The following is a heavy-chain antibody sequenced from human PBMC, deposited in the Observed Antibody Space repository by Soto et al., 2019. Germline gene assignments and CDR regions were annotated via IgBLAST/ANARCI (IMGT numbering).Heavy chain of an antibody. CDR3: ARHGRRIAVADIDY. CDR2: IYYSGST. CDR1: GGSISSSSYY. V-gene: IGHV4-39*01. D-gene: IGHD6-19*01. J-gene: IGHJ4*02. Sequence: SETLSLTCTVSGGSISSSSYYWGWIRQPPGKGLEWIGSIYYSGSTYYNPSLKSRVTISVDTSKNQFSLKLSSVTAADTAVYYCARHGRRIAVADIDYWGQGTLVTVSS.